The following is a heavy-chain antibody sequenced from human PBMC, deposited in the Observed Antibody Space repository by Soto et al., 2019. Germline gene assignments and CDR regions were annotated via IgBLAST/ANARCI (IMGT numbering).Heavy chain of an antibody. CDR1: GGSFSGYY. D-gene: IGHD2-21*01. J-gene: IGHJ6*02. CDR3: ARGRAYSNYYYYGMDV. V-gene: IGHV4-34*01. Sequence: SETLSLTCAVYGGSFSGYYWSWIRQPPGKGLEWIGEINHSGSTNYNPSLKSRVTISVDTSKNQFSLKLSSVTAADTAVYYCARGRAYSNYYYYGMDVWGQGTTVTSP. CDR2: INHSGST.